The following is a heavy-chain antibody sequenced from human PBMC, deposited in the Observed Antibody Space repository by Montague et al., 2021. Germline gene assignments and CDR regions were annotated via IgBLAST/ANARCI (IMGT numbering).Heavy chain of an antibody. V-gene: IGHV3-7*01. CDR3: AKGGTTAMTPSSA. CDR2: IQQDGFEK. D-gene: IGHD4-17*01. Sequence: SLRLSCAASGFVFSSYWMTWVRRAPGKGLEWVANIQQDGFEKYYVESVRGRFTISRDNDKDSLYLQMNSLGVEDTAMYYCAKGGTTAMTPSSAWGHGTLVTVSS. CDR1: GFVFSSYW. J-gene: IGHJ5*01.